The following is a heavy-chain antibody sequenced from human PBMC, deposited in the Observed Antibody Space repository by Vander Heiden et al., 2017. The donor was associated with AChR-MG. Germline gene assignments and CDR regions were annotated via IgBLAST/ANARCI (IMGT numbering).Heavy chain of an antibody. D-gene: IGHD6-19*01. CDR1: GYTFTGYY. J-gene: IGHJ4*02. V-gene: IGHV1-2*02. CDR2: INPNSGGT. Sequence: QVQLVQSGAEVKKPGASVKVSRQASGYTFTGYYMHWVRQAPGQGLEWMGWINPNSGGTNYAQKFQGRVTMTRDTSISTAYMELSRLRSDDTAVYYCATRDPREQWFQNFDYWGQGTLVTVSS. CDR3: ATRDPREQWFQNFDY.